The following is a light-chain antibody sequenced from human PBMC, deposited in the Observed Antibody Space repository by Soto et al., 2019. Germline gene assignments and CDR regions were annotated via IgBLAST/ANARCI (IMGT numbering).Light chain of an antibody. V-gene: IGKV3-20*01. CDR3: KQYHDTGT. J-gene: IGKJ1*01. CDR2: GAS. CDR1: QSVSSTF. Sequence: EIVLTQSPGTLSLSPGERATLSCRASQSVSSTFLAWYQQKPGQAPRLLISGASSRATGIPDRFSGSGSGTEFTLTISRLEPEDFAVYYCKQYHDTGTFGQGTKV.